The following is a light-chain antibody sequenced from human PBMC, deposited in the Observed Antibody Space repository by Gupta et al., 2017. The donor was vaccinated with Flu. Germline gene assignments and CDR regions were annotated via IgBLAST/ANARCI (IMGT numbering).Light chain of an antibody. Sequence: QSVLTQPPSVSGAPGQRVTISCTGRSSNIGAGYDVHWYQQLPGTAPKLLIYGNSNRPSGVPDRFSGSKSGTSASLAITGLQAEDEAVYYCQSYDSSLSGFWVFGGGTKLTVL. V-gene: IGLV1-40*01. CDR1: SSNIGAGYD. CDR2: GNS. CDR3: QSYDSSLSGFWV. J-gene: IGLJ3*02.